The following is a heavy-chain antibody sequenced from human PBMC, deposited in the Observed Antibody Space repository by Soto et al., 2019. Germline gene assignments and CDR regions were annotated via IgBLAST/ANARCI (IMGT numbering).Heavy chain of an antibody. CDR2: IYYSGST. CDR3: ARQSSSWYREVDFDY. V-gene: IGHV4-39*01. CDR1: GGSISSSSYY. D-gene: IGHD6-13*01. Sequence: ETLSLTCTVSGGSISSSSYYWGWIRQPPGKGLERIGSIYYSGSTYYNPSLKSRVTISVDTSKNQFSLKLSSVTAADTAVYYCARQSSSWYREVDFDYWGQGTLVTVSS. J-gene: IGHJ4*02.